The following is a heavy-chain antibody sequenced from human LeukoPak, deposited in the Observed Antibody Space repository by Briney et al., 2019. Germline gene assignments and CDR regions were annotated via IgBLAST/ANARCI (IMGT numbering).Heavy chain of an antibody. D-gene: IGHD6-13*01. J-gene: IGHJ4*02. CDR1: GGSISSYY. Sequence: SETLSLTCTVSGGSISSYYWSWIRQPPGKGLEWIGYIYYSGSNNYNPSLKSRVTMSVDTSKNQFSLKLRAVTAADTAVYYCARGSSWYYFDYWGQGTLVTVSS. CDR2: IYYSGSN. CDR3: ARGSSWYYFDY. V-gene: IGHV4-59*08.